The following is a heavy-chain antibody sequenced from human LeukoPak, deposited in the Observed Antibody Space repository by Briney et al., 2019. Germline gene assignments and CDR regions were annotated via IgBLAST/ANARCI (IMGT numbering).Heavy chain of an antibody. J-gene: IGHJ6*03. V-gene: IGHV3-23*01. D-gene: IGHD5-12*01. Sequence: GGSLRLSCAASGFTFSDYYMSWIRQAPGKGLEWFSAISNSGGSTYYADSVKGRFTISRDNSKNTLYLQMNSLKAEDTAVYYCAKGGFVDIVAPITGEVDYHYYYMDVWGKGTTVTISS. CDR1: GFTFSDYY. CDR2: ISNSGGST. CDR3: AKGGFVDIVAPITGEVDYHYYYMDV.